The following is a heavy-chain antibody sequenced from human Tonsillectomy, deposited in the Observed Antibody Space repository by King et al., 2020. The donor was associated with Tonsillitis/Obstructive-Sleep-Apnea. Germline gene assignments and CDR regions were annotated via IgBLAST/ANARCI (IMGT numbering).Heavy chain of an antibody. V-gene: IGHV7-4-1*02. CDR1: GYTFTNST. J-gene: IGHJ5*02. CDR2: INTNTGNP. D-gene: IGHD2-2*01. Sequence: VQLVESGSELKKPGASVKVSCKASGYTFTNSTLHWVRQAPGQGLEWMGWINTNTGNPTYAQGFTGRFVFSLDPSVSTAYLQISSLQAEDAAVYYCARERIVEPAPYGWFDPWGQGTLVTVSS. CDR3: ARERIVEPAPYGWFDP.